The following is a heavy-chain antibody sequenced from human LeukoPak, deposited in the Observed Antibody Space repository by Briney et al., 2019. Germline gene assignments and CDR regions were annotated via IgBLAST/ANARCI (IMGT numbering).Heavy chain of an antibody. D-gene: IGHD3-22*01. V-gene: IGHV4-59*01. CDR3: ARRVVTLASYYFYMDV. CDR1: GDSISTYY. CDR2: IHNSGST. Sequence: TSETLSLTCTVSGDSISTYYWSWLRQPPGKGLEWIGYIHNSGSTTYHPSLKSRVTISVDTSKNQFSLKLSSVSAADTAVYYCARRVVTLASYYFYMDVWGKGTTVSVSS. J-gene: IGHJ6*03.